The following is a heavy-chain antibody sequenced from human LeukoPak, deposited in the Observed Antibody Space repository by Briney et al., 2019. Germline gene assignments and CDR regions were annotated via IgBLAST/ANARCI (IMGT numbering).Heavy chain of an antibody. CDR3: ARDKKEQKLVRRWFDP. CDR1: GFTFSSYS. Sequence: GGSLRLSCAASGFTFSSYSMNWVRQAPGNGLEWVSSISSSSSYIYYADSVKGRFTISRDNAKNSLYLQMNSLRAEDTAVYYCARDKKEQKLVRRWFDPWGQGTLVTVSS. D-gene: IGHD6-13*01. J-gene: IGHJ5*02. V-gene: IGHV3-21*01. CDR2: ISSSSSYI.